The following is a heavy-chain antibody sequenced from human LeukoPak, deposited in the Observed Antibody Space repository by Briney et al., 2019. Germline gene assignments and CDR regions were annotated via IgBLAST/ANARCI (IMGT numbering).Heavy chain of an antibody. CDR2: INHSGST. V-gene: IGHV4-34*01. Sequence: PSETLSLTCAVYGGSFSGYHWSWIRQPPGKGLEWIGEINHSGSTNYNPSLKSRVTISVDTSKSQFSLKLSSVTAADTAVYYCARHLTSGDYFDYWGQGTLVTVSS. CDR3: ARHLTSGDYFDY. D-gene: IGHD3-3*02. J-gene: IGHJ4*02. CDR1: GGSFSGYH.